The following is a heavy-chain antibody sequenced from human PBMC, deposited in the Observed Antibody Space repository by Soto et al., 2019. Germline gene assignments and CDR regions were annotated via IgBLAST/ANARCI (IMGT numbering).Heavy chain of an antibody. CDR3: ANPGWGATFDYYYYGMDV. CDR1: GGSVSSGSYY. J-gene: IGHJ6*02. CDR2: IYYSGST. V-gene: IGHV4-39*01. Sequence: PSETLSVTCRVSGGSVSSGSYYWSWIRQPPGKGLEWIGSIYYSGSTYYNPSLKSRVTISVDTSKNQFSLKLSSVTAADTAVYYCANPGWGATFDYYYYGMDVWGQGTTVTVSS. D-gene: IGHD1-26*01.